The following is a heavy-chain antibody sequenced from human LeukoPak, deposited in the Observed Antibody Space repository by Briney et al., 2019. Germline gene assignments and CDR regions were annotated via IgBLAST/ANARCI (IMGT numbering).Heavy chain of an antibody. CDR3: TGRRYSSGPFDY. CDR2: VDGGGGST. CDR1: GFTFSSYG. J-gene: IGHJ4*02. Sequence: PGGSLRLSCSASGFTFSSYGMHWVRRAPGKGLEYVSAVDGGGGSTFYADSVKGRFTISRDDSKNTLYLQMNSLRPEDTAVYYCTGRRYSSGPFDYWGQGTLVTVSS. V-gene: IGHV3-64D*09. D-gene: IGHD6-19*01.